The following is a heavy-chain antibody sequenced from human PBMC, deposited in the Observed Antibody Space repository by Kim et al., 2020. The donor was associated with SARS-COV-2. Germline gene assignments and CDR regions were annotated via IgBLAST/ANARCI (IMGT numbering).Heavy chain of an antibody. J-gene: IGHJ4*02. Sequence: VKGRFTISRDNSKNRLYLQLNNLRAEDTAVYYCAKDGYCTTTTCYGSGFDYWGQGALVTVSS. CDR3: AKDGYCTTTTCYGSGFDY. D-gene: IGHD2-2*01. V-gene: IGHV3-23*01.